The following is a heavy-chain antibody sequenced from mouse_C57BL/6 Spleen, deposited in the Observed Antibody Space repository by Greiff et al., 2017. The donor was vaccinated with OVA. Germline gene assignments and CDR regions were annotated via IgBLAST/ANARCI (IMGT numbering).Heavy chain of an antibody. CDR2: INPSNGGT. CDR1: GYNFTSYT. CDR3: SRIGGDYGRSLYYYFEV. Sequence: QVQLTQSGAELARPGASVKMSCKASGYNFTSYTMHWVKQRPGQGLEWIGNINPSNGGTNYNAKFKSKANMTVDKSSSTAYCQLSSLTSDDSAFYYCSRIGGDYGRSLYYYFEVWGTGTTVTVSS. D-gene: IGHD1-1*01. V-gene: IGHV1-53*01. J-gene: IGHJ1*03.